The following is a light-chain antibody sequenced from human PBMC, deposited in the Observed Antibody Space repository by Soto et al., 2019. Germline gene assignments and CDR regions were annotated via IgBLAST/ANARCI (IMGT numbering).Light chain of an antibody. Sequence: DIQMTQSPSSLSASVGDRVTITCRASQGIIDYLAWYQKKPGKVPKLLIYAASTLQSGVPSRFSGSESGTDFTLTISNLQPEDVATYYCQKYNRAPWTFGQGTKVEIK. J-gene: IGKJ1*01. CDR2: AAS. V-gene: IGKV1-27*01. CDR3: QKYNRAPWT. CDR1: QGIIDY.